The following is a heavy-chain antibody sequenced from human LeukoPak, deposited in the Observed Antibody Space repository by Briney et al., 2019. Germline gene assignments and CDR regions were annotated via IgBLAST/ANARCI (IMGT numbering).Heavy chain of an antibody. CDR1: GGSISNYF. CDR2: IHYSDPT. CDR3: ASIRRWELLHAFDI. J-gene: IGHJ3*02. Sequence: KPSETLSLTCTVSGGSISNYFWGWIRQPPGKGLEWIAYIHYSDPTNYNPSLKSRVTISLDTSKNQFSLMLTSVTAADPALHYCASIRRWELLHAFDIWGQGTMVTVSS. D-gene: IGHD1-26*01. V-gene: IGHV4-59*01.